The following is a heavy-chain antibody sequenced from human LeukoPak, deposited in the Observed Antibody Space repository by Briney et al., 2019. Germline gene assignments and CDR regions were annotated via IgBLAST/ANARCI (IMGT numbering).Heavy chain of an antibody. CDR3: ARVGDTAMVYFDY. CDR2: ISSSGSTI. Sequence: KSGGSLRLSCAASGFTFSDYYMSWIRQAPGKGLEWVSYISSSGSTIYYAGSVKGRFTISRDNAKNSLYLQMNSLRAEDTAVYYCARVGDTAMVYFDYWGQGTLVTVSS. V-gene: IGHV3-11*01. D-gene: IGHD5-18*01. CDR1: GFTFSDYY. J-gene: IGHJ4*02.